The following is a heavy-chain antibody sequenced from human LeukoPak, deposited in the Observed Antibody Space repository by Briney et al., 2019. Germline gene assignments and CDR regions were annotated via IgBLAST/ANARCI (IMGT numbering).Heavy chain of an antibody. CDR3: ARDVGGWSLFY. CDR1: GYTFTSYG. J-gene: IGHJ4*02. V-gene: IGHV1-18*01. D-gene: IGHD6-19*01. CDR2: ISAYNGNT. Sequence: GASVKVSCKASGYTFTSYGISWVRQAPGQGLEWMGWISAYNGNTNYAQKLQGRVTMTTDTSTSTVYMELSSLRSEDTAVYYCARDVGGWSLFYWGQGTLVTVSS.